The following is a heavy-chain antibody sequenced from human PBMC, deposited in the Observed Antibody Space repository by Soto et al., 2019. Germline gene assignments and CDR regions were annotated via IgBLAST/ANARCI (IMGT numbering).Heavy chain of an antibody. CDR3: ASKPRGARYPYGMDV. D-gene: IGHD2-2*02. CDR1: GYTFTGYY. V-gene: IGHV1-2*02. CDR2: INPNSGGT. J-gene: IGHJ6*02. Sequence: ASVKVSCKASGYTFTGYYMHWVRQAPGQGLEWMGWINPNSGGTNYAQKFQGRVTMTRDTSISTAYMELSRLRSDDTAVYYCASKPRGARYPYGMDVWGQVTTGTVSS.